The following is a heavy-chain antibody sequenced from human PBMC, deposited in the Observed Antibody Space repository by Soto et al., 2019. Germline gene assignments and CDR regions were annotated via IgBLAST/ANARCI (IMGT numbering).Heavy chain of an antibody. CDR2: ISYDGKKT. D-gene: IGHD2-15*01. V-gene: IGHV3-30*18. CDR3: AKDKLDCSGGDCPLYYYYAMDV. CDR1: RFAFSNYG. J-gene: IGHJ6*02. Sequence: GGSLRLSCAASRFAFSNYGMHWVRQTPGKGLEWLAVISYDGKKTFFADSVKGRFTISRDNSKNTLNLQMNSLRAEDTAVYYCAKDKLDCSGGDCPLYYYYAMDVWDPGTTVTVSS.